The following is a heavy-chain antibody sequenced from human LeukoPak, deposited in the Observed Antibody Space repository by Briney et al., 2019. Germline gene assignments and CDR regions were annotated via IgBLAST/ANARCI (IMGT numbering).Heavy chain of an antibody. CDR1: GFTFSNYA. V-gene: IGHV3-23*01. D-gene: IGHD3-22*01. Sequence: PGGSLRLSCAASGFTFSNYAMTWVRQAPGKGLEWVSVISGSGGNTDYADSVKGRFTISRDNSKNTLYLQMNSLRAEDTAVYYCAKYMELDYYDSSGYHGAFDIWGQGTMVTVSS. CDR3: AKYMELDYYDSSGYHGAFDI. J-gene: IGHJ3*02. CDR2: ISGSGGNT.